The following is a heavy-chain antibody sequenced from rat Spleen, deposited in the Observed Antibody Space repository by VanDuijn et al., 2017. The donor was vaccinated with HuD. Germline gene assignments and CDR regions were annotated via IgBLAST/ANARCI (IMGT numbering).Heavy chain of an antibody. V-gene: IGHV2-1*01. CDR2: IWSGGST. Sequence: QVQLKESGPGLVQPSQTLSLTCTVSGFSLTSNSVSWVRQPPGKGLEWMGAIWSGGSTDYNSALKSRLSISRDTSKSQVFLKMNSLQTEDTAIYFCTRSPQIYYYDGYYPYYFDYWGQGVMVTVSS. J-gene: IGHJ2*01. D-gene: IGHD1-12*03. CDR1: GFSLTSNS. CDR3: TRSPQIYYYDGYYPYYFDY.